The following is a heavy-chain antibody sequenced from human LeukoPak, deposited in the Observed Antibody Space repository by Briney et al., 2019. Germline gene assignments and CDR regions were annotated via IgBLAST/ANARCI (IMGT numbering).Heavy chain of an antibody. D-gene: IGHD3-16*02. J-gene: IGHJ4*02. CDR1: GFTFSNFW. CDR3: ARDTYRFFDY. Sequence: PGGSLRLSCAASGFTFSNFWLGWVRQAPGKGLEWVANIDQNGSDKYYVDSVKGRFTISRDNAKNSLYLQMNGLRAEDTAVYFCARDTYRFFDYWGQGTLVTVSS. CDR2: IDQNGSDK. V-gene: IGHV3-7*01.